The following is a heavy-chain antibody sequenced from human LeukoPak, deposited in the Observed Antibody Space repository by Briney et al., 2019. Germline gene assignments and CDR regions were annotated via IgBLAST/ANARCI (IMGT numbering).Heavy chain of an antibody. D-gene: IGHD6-13*01. CDR3: ARRSLAASGLDS. J-gene: IGHJ4*02. CDR1: GFTFSAYN. V-gene: IGHV3-30*04. CDR2: VKDDGSYT. Sequence: PGGSLRLSCAVSGFTFSAYNMHWVRQAPGKGLDWVAVVKDDGSYTSYAASVKGRFTISRDNSRNTVVLQMNSLSVDDTAIYYCARRSLAASGLDSWGQGMLVTVSS.